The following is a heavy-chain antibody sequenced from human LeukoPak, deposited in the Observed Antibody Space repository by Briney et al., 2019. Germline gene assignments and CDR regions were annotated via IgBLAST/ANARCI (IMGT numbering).Heavy chain of an antibody. D-gene: IGHD3-10*01. CDR3: ARVARYYGSGSYLFDY. J-gene: IGHJ4*02. Sequence: GGSLRLSCAASGFAFSSHLMHWVRQAPGKGLVWVSRINSDGSSTSYADSVKGRFSISRDNAKNTLYLQMNSLRAEDTALYYCARVARYYGSGSYLFDYWGQGTLVTVSS. V-gene: IGHV3-74*01. CDR1: GFAFSSHL. CDR2: INSDGSST.